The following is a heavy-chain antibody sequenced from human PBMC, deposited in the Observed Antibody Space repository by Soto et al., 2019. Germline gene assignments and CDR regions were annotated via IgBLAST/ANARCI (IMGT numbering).Heavy chain of an antibody. V-gene: IGHV3-48*03. CDR3: ARDFSSGWDDAFDI. Sequence: PGGSLRLSCAASGFTFSSYEMNWVRQAPGKGLEWVSYISSSGSTVYYADSMKGRFAISRDNAKDSLYLQMNSLRAEDTAVYYCARDFSSGWDDAFDIWGQGTMVTVSS. J-gene: IGHJ3*02. D-gene: IGHD6-19*01. CDR1: GFTFSSYE. CDR2: ISSSGSTV.